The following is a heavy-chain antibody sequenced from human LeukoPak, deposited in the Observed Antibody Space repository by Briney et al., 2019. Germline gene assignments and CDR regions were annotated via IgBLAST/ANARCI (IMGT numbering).Heavy chain of an antibody. Sequence: GGSLRLSCAASGFTFSSYSMNWVRQAPGKGLEWVSVIYSGGSTYYADSVKGRFTISRDNSRNTLYLQMISLRAEDTAVYYCARVRVAPLFYMDVWGKGTTVTVSS. CDR3: ARVRVAPLFYMDV. D-gene: IGHD2-21*01. CDR1: GFTFSSYS. CDR2: IYSGGST. J-gene: IGHJ6*03. V-gene: IGHV3-53*01.